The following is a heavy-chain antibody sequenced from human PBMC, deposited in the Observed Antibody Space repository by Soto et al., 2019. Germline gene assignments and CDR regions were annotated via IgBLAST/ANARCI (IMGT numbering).Heavy chain of an antibody. V-gene: IGHV4-59*08. CDR3: ARQGFGDLHGLVDV. D-gene: IGHD3-10*01. Sequence: SETLSLTCTVSGDSISTDYWSWIRQSPGKGLEWIGFIYYGGSTNYNPSLKSRVTISVDTPKNQFSLKLTSVTAADTALYYCARQGFGDLHGLVDVWGQGTTVTVSS. J-gene: IGHJ6*02. CDR1: GDSISTDY. CDR2: IYYGGST.